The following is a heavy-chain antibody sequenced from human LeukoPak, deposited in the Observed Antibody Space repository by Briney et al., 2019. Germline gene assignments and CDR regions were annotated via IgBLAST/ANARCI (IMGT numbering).Heavy chain of an antibody. Sequence: GGSLRLSCAASGLTFRSSAMSWVRQAPGKGLEWVSTISGSGDNTYYADSVKGRFTISRDSSKNTLYLQMNSLRTEDTAVYYSAKDLWERSIWGQGTIVTVSS. CDR3: AKDLWERSI. D-gene: IGHD1-26*01. CDR1: GLTFRSSA. J-gene: IGHJ3*02. CDR2: ISGSGDNT. V-gene: IGHV3-23*01.